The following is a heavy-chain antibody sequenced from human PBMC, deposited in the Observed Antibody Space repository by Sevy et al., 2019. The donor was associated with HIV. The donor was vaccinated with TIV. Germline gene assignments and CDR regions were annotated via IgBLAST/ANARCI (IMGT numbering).Heavy chain of an antibody. CDR1: GGSISSYY. J-gene: IGHJ6*03. Sequence: SENLSLTCTVSGGSISSYYWSWIRQPPGKGLEWVGYIYYRGSTNYNPSLKSRVTISVDTSKKQFSLKLSCVTAADTAVYYCARGSYDILTGYHRGGYYYYYMDVWGKGTTVTVSS. CDR2: IYYRGST. D-gene: IGHD3-9*01. V-gene: IGHV4-59*01. CDR3: ARGSYDILTGYHRGGYYYYYMDV.